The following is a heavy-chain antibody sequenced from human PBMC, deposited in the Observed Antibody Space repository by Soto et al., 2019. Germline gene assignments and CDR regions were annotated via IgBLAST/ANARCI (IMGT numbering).Heavy chain of an antibody. V-gene: IGHV1-18*01. CDR3: ARYYDILTGYFAWSNWFDP. CDR1: GYTFTSYG. CDR2: ISAYNGNT. J-gene: IGHJ5*02. Sequence: ASVKVSCKASGYTFTSYGISWVRQAPGQGLEWMGWISAYNGNTNYAQKLQGRVTMTTDTSTSTAYMELRSLRSDDTAVYYCARYYDILTGYFAWSNWFDPWGEGTLVTVYS. D-gene: IGHD3-9*01.